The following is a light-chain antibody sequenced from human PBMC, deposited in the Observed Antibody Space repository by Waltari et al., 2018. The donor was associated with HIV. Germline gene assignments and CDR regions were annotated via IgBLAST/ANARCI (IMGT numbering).Light chain of an antibody. J-gene: IGKJ5*01. CDR3: QHLNTYPIT. CDR2: AAS. Sequence: DIQLTQSPSFLSASVGDRVTITCRASQVISSHLAWYQQKPGKAPNLLIYAASSLQGGVPSRFSGSGSGTEFTLTISSLQPEDFATYFCQHLNTYPITFGQGTRLDIK. V-gene: IGKV1-9*01. CDR1: QVISSH.